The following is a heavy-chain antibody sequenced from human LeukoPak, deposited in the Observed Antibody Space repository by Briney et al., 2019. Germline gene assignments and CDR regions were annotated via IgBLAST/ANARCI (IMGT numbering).Heavy chain of an antibody. Sequence: GGSLGLSCAASGFTFSSYAMSWVRQAPGKGLEWVSVISGGGTSTYYADSVKGRFTISKDNSRNTLYLQMNSLRAEDTAVYYCAKTFIAVANPIDYWGQGTLVTVSS. J-gene: IGHJ4*02. CDR2: ISGGGTST. V-gene: IGHV3-23*01. CDR1: GFTFSSYA. CDR3: AKTFIAVANPIDY. D-gene: IGHD6-19*01.